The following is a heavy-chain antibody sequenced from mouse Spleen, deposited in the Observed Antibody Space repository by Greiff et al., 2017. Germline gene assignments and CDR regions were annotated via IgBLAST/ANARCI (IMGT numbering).Heavy chain of an antibody. J-gene: IGHJ4*01. D-gene: IGHD1-1*02. CDR1: GFTFSSFG. Sequence: EVQLVESGGGLVQPGGSRKLSCAASGFTFSSFGMHWVRQAPEKGLEWVAYISSGSSTIYYADTVKGRFTISRDNPKNTLFLQMTSLRSEDTAMYYCAREDYGLSYWGQGTSVTVSS. V-gene: IGHV5-17*02. CDR2: ISSGSSTI. CDR3: AREDYGLSY.